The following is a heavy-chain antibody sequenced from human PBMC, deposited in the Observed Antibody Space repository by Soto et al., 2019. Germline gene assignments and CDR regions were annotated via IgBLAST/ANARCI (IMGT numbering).Heavy chain of an antibody. V-gene: IGHV3-7*03. CDR3: ARDLRITMVRGGSWFDP. CDR1: GFTFSSYW. CDR2: IKQDGSEK. J-gene: IGHJ5*02. Sequence: EVQLVESGGGLVQPGGSLRLSCAASGFTFSSYWMSWVRQAPGKGLEWVANIKQDGSEKYYVDSVKGRFTISRDNAKNSLYLQMNSLRAEDTAVYYCARDLRITMVRGGSWFDPWGQGTLVTVSS. D-gene: IGHD3-10*01.